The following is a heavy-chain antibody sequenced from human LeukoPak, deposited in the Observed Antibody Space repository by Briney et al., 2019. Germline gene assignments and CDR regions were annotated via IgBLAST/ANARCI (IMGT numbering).Heavy chain of an antibody. CDR2: ISWNSGSI. CDR3: ASIPPYDILTGYYL. CDR1: GFTFDDYA. D-gene: IGHD3-9*01. Sequence: PGRSLRLSCAASGFTFDDYAMHWVRQAPGKGLEWVSGISWNSGSIGYADSVKGRFTISRDNAKNSLYLQMNSLRAEDTALYYCASIPPYDILTGYYLWGQGTLATVSS. V-gene: IGHV3-9*01. J-gene: IGHJ4*02.